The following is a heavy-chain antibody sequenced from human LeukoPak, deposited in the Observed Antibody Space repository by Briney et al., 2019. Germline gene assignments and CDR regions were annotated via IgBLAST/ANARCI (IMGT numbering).Heavy chain of an antibody. V-gene: IGHV1-46*01. CDR2: ISPSGGST. CDR1: GYTFTSNY. Sequence: ASVKVSCKAFGYTFTSNYMHWVRQAPGQGPEWMGVISPSGGSTTYAQKFQGRVTLTRDMSTSTDYLELSSLRSEDTAVYYCARRGRGYYYDSSGYLCYWGQGTLVTVSS. CDR3: ARRGRGYYYDSSGYLCY. J-gene: IGHJ4*02. D-gene: IGHD3-22*01.